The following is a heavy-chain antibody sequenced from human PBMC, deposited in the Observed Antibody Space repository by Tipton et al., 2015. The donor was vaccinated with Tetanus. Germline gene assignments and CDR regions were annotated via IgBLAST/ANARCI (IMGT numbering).Heavy chain of an antibody. CDR1: GGSIRSSNW. Sequence: TLSLTCAVSGGSIRSSNWWSWVRQTPGKGLEWIGEIYHSGTTNYNPSLKSRVSISFGTSKNQFSLNLESVTAADTAFYYCARANNDFPKKGPFDSWGQGTLVIVSS. D-gene: IGHD1-1*01. CDR2: IYHSGTT. CDR3: ARANNDFPKKGPFDS. J-gene: IGHJ4*02. V-gene: IGHV4-4*02.